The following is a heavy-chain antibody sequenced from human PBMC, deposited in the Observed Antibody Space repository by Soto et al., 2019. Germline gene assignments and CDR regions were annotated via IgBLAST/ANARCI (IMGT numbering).Heavy chain of an antibody. CDR3: ARIPVDTYMINWFDP. CDR2: IYYSGST. J-gene: IGHJ5*02. Sequence: SETLSLTCTVSGGSVSSGDYYWSWIRQLPGKGLEWIGYIYYSGSTNYNPSLKSRVSISLDTSKNQFSLRLTSVTAADTAVYYCARIPVDTYMINWFDPWGQGTLVTVSS. V-gene: IGHV4-61*08. CDR1: GGSVSSGDYY. D-gene: IGHD5-18*01.